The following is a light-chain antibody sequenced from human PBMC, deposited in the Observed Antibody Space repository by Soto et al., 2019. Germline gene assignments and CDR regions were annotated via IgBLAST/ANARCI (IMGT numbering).Light chain of an antibody. Sequence: IVLTQSPGTLSLSPGERATLPCRASQSVSNNYLAWYQQKPGQAPRRLIYGASTRATGIPDRFIGSGSGTDFTLTISSLEPEDFAVYYCQQYGASPTFGQGTKVDIK. CDR3: QQYGASPT. J-gene: IGKJ1*01. CDR2: GAS. V-gene: IGKV3-20*01. CDR1: QSVSNNY.